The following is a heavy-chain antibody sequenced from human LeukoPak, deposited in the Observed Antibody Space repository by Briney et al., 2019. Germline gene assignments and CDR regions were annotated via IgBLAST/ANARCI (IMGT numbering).Heavy chain of an antibody. J-gene: IGHJ3*02. CDR2: INPNSGGT. D-gene: IGHD2-15*01. Sequence: GASVKVSCKTSGSTFTGYYMHWVRQAPGQGLEWMGRINPNSGGTNYAEKFQGRLTVTRYTSTAYMELSRLRSDDTAVYFCAFLVVGDGFDIWGQGTTVTVS. CDR3: AFLVVGDGFDI. CDR1: GSTFTGYY. V-gene: IGHV1-2*06.